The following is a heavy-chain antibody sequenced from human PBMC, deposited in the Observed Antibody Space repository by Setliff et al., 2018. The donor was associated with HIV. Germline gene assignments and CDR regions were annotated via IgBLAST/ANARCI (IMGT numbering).Heavy chain of an antibody. CDR3: ARSGGDCSGISCYSLWSDP. CDR2: INWNDGRT. D-gene: IGHD2-15*01. V-gene: IGHV3-43D*03. CDR1: GFTFDDYA. Sequence: GGSLRLSCAASGFTFDDYAMYWVRQAPGKALEWVSLINWNDGRTFYSDSVKGRFTISRDNAKNMLFLQMNSLRAEDTAVYYCARSGGDCSGISCYSLWSDPWGHGTLVTVSS. J-gene: IGHJ5*02.